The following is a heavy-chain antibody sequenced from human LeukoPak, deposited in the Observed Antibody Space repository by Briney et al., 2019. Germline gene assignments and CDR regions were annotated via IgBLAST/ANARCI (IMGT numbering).Heavy chain of an antibody. J-gene: IGHJ2*01. CDR2: IIPIFGAA. CDR3: ADSFGEAQVGSGYAVPFDL. V-gene: IGHV1-69*13. CDR1: VCTFTSYT. D-gene: IGHD5-12*01. Sequence: SVKVSCKASVCTFTSYTISWVRQTPGQGLEWMGGIIPIFGAANYAQKFQGRVTITADESTSTAYMELSSLRSEDTAVYYSADSFGEAQVGSGYAVPFDLWGRGTLVTVSS.